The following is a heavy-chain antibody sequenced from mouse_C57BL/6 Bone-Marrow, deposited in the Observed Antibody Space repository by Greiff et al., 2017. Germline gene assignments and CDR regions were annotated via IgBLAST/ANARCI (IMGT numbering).Heavy chain of an antibody. CDR1: GYTFTSYG. CDR2: IYPGNGNT. V-gene: IGHV1-81*01. Sequence: QVQLKQSGAELARPGASVKLSCKASGYTFTSYGISWVKQRTGQGLEWIGEIYPGNGNTYYNEKFKGKATLTADKSSSTAYMELRSLTSEDSAVYFCARNGYYAMDYWGQGTSVTVSS. CDR3: ARNGYYAMDY. J-gene: IGHJ4*01.